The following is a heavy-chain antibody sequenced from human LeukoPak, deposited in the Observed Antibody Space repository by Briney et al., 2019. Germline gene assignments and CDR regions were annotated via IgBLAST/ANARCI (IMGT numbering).Heavy chain of an antibody. CDR2: ISSSSSYI. CDR3: ARGGGYFLNFDY. J-gene: IGHJ4*02. V-gene: IGHV3-21*01. D-gene: IGHD3-22*01. Sequence: GGSLRLSCAASGFTVSNNYMSWVRQAPGKGLEWVSSISSSSSYIYYADSVKGRFTISRDNAKNSLYLQMNSLRAEDTAVYYCARGGGYFLNFDYWGQEALVTVSS. CDR1: GFTVSNNY.